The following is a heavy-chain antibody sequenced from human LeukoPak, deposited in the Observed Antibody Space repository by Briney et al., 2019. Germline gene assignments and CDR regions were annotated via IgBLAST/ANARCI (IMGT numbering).Heavy chain of an antibody. V-gene: IGHV1-2*02. J-gene: IGHJ6*02. CDR2: INPNSGGT. CDR3: ARGWNCGGDCYFYYYVMDV. CDR1: GYTFTGYY. D-gene: IGHD2-21*02. Sequence: GASVKVSCKASGYTFTGYYMHWVRQAPGQGLEWMGWINPNSGGTNYAQKFQGRVTMTRDTSISTAYMELSRLRSDDTAVYYCARGWNCGGDCYFYYYVMDVWGQGTTVTVSS.